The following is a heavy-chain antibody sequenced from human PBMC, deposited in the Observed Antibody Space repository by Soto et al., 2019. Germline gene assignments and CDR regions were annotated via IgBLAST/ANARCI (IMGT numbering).Heavy chain of an antibody. J-gene: IGHJ4*02. V-gene: IGHV1-2*04. CDR2: INPNSGGT. CDR3: ARAPSNGARSPLFY. CDR1: GYTFTGYY. Sequence: ASVKVSCKASGYTFTGYYMHWVRQAPGQGLEWMGWINPNSGGTNYAQKFQGWVTMTRDTSISTAYMELRSLRSDDAAVYYCARAPSNGARSPLFYWGRGTLVTVSS. D-gene: IGHD2-8*01.